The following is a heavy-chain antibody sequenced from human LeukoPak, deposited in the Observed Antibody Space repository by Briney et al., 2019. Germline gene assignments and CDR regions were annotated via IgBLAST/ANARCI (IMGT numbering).Heavy chain of an antibody. Sequence: GGSLRLSCAASGFTFSNYWMSWVRQAPGKGLEWVANIKQDGSEKYYVDSAKGRFTISRDNAKNSLYLQMNSLRAEDTAVYYCARGVDAFYYFDYWGQGTLVTVSS. V-gene: IGHV3-7*01. CDR2: IKQDGSEK. CDR1: GFTFSNYW. J-gene: IGHJ4*02. CDR3: ARGVDAFYYFDY.